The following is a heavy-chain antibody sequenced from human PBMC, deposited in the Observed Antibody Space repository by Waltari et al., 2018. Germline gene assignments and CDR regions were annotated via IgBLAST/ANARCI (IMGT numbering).Heavy chain of an antibody. CDR2: ISYDGSEK. CDR1: GFTFSRYA. J-gene: IGHJ1*01. V-gene: IGHV3-30-3*01. CDR3: ASSGSYYGITYSEYFQH. D-gene: IGHD1-26*01. Sequence: QVYLVESGGDVVQPGRSLRLSCAASGFTFSRYAMHWVRQPPGKGLEWVAVISYDGSEKYFVDSVKGRFTISRDNSKNTLFLQMNSLRPEDTAVYYCASSGSYYGITYSEYFQHWGQGTRVTVSS.